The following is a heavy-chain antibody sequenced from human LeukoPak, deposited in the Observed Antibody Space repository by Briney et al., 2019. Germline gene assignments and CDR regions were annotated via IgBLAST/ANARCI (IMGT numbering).Heavy chain of an antibody. V-gene: IGHV3-30-3*01. D-gene: IGHD6-6*01. CDR1: GFTFSSYA. J-gene: IGHJ4*02. CDR3: ARGHQVAARPVDY. CDR2: ISYDGSNK. Sequence: PGRSLRLSCAASGFTFSSYAMHWVRQAPGKGLEWVAVISYDGSNKYYADSVKGRFTISRDNAKNSLYLQMNSLRAEDTAVYYCARGHQVAARPVDYWSQGTLVTVSS.